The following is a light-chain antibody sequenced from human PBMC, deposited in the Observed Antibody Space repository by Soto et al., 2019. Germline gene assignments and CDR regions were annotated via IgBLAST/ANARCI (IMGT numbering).Light chain of an antibody. V-gene: IGKV1-9*01. Sequence: DIQLTQSPSFLSASVGDRVTITCRASQGLSSDLAWYQQKPGKAPKLLIYAASTLQSGVPSRFRGSGSGTEFTLTISSLQPEDFATYYCQPLNSYPITFGQGTRLEIK. J-gene: IGKJ5*01. CDR1: QGLSSD. CDR3: QPLNSYPIT. CDR2: AAS.